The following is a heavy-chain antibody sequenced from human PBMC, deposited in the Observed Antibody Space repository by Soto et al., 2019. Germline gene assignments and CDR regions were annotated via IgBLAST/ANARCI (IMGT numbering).Heavy chain of an antibody. CDR3: ARKEYCSGGSCYYYGMDV. CDR1: GFTFSSYT. J-gene: IGHJ6*02. Sequence: PGGSLRLSCSASGFTFSSYTIHWVRQAPGKGLEYVSPISSNGRSTYYADSVKGRFTVSRDNSKNTLYLQMSSLRPEDTAVHYCARKEYCSGGSCYYYGMDVGGQGTTVTVSS. D-gene: IGHD2-15*01. CDR2: ISSNGRST. V-gene: IGHV3-64D*06.